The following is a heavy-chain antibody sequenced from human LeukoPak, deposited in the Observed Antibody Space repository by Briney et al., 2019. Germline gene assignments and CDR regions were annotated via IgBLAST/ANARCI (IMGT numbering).Heavy chain of an antibody. CDR1: GFTFDDYA. CDR2: ISWNSGSI. V-gene: IGHV3-9*01. Sequence: GGSLRLSCAASGFTFDDYAMHWVRQAPGKGLEWVSGISWNSGSIGYADSVKGRFTISRDNAKNSLYLQMNSLRAEDTALYYCAKDMTPGVAAAGIPWFDPWAHGTLVTVSS. D-gene: IGHD6-13*01. J-gene: IGHJ5*02. CDR3: AKDMTPGVAAAGIPWFDP.